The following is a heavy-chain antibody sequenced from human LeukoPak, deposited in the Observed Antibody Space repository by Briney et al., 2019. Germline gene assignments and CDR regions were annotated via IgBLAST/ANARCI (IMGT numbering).Heavy chain of an antibody. V-gene: IGHV4-59*01. CDR1: GGPISTYY. J-gene: IGHJ6*03. Sequence: SETLSLTCTVSGGPISTYYWSWIRQSPGKELEWIGYIYYTGSTSYNPSLKSRVAISVDTSKNQFSLKLSSVTAADTAVYYCARATSWSYYYMDVWAEGTTVTVSS. CDR3: ARATSWSYYYMDV. CDR2: IYYTGST.